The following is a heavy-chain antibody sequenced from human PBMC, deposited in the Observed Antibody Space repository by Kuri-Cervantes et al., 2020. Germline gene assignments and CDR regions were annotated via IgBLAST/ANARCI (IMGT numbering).Heavy chain of an antibody. V-gene: IGHV4-59*01. J-gene: IGHJ6*03. CDR2: IYYSGST. D-gene: IGHD3-22*01. Sequence: GSLRLSCTVSGGSISSYYWSWIRQPPGKGLEWIGYIYYSGSTNYNPSLKSRVTISVDTSKNQFSLKLSSVTAADTAVYYCARAYYYDSSGYYYDYYYMDVWGKGTTVTVSS. CDR1: GGSISSYY. CDR3: ARAYYYDSSGYYYDYYYMDV.